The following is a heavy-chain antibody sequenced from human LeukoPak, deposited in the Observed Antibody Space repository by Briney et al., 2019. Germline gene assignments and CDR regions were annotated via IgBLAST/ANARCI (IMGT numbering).Heavy chain of an antibody. V-gene: IGHV1-2*02. D-gene: IGHD3-22*01. CDR3: AKGNYYDSSGKGYFDY. CDR2: INPNSGGT. Sequence: ASVKVSCKASGYTFTGYYMHWVRQAPGQGLEWMGWINPNSGGTNYAQKFQGRVTMTRDTSISTAYMELSRLRSDDTAVYYCAKGNYYDSSGKGYFDYWGQGTLVTVSS. CDR1: GYTFTGYY. J-gene: IGHJ4*02.